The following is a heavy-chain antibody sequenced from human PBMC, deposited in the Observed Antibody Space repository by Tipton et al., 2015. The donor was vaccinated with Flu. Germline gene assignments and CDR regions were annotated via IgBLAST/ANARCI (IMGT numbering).Heavy chain of an antibody. D-gene: IGHD7-27*01. V-gene: IGHV4-59*01. CDR1: GGSISSYY. CDR2: IYYSGST. Sequence: TLSLTCTVSGGSISSYYWSWIRQPPGKGLEWIGYIYYSGSTNYNPSLKSRVTISVDTSKNQFSLKLSSVTAADTAVYYCARDDVTGDAPFDYWGQGTLVTVSS. CDR3: ARDDVTGDAPFDY. J-gene: IGHJ4*02.